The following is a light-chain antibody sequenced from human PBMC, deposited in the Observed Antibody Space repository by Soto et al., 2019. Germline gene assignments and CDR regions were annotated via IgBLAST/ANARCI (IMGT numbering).Light chain of an antibody. CDR3: QHYGNSRT. CDR1: QSVSSSY. CDR2: GAS. V-gene: IGKV3-20*01. Sequence: IVLTQSPGTLSLSPGERATLSCRASQSVSSSYLAWYQQKPGQAPRLLIYGASSRATGIPDRFSGSGSATDFTLTISRLEPEDFAVYYCQHYGNSRTFGQGTKVDIK. J-gene: IGKJ1*01.